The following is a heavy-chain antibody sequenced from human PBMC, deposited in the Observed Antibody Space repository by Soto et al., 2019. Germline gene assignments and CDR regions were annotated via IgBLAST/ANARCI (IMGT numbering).Heavy chain of an antibody. V-gene: IGHV4-59*08. J-gene: IGHJ4*02. CDR3: ARHVGSSGASPHYYFDY. CDR2: IYYSGST. CDR1: GGSISSYY. D-gene: IGHD6-19*01. Sequence: PSETLSLTCTVSGGSISSYYWSWIRQPPGKGLEWIGYIYYSGSTNYNPSLKSRVTISVDTSKNQFSLKLSSVTAADTAVYYCARHVGSSGASPHYYFDYWGQGTLVTVSS.